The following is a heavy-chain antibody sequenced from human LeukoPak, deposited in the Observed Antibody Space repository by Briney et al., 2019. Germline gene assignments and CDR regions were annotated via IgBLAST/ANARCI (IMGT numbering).Heavy chain of an antibody. CDR3: ARSLRVRGVPDYMDV. Sequence: GGSLRLSCAASGFTFSHYGMHWVRQAPGKGLEWVSFIRFDGNNKYYADSVKGRFTISRDNPKNTLYLQMNSLRAEDTAVYYCARSLRVRGVPDYMDVWGKGTTVIISS. J-gene: IGHJ6*03. D-gene: IGHD3-10*02. CDR2: IRFDGNNK. CDR1: GFTFSHYG. V-gene: IGHV3-30*02.